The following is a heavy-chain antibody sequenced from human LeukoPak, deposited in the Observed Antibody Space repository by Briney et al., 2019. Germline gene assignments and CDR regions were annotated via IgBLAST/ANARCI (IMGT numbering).Heavy chain of an antibody. CDR1: GGSISSYY. J-gene: IGHJ4*02. CDR2: IYYSGST. D-gene: IGHD2-15*01. Sequence: SETLSLTCTVSGGSISSYYWSWIRQPPGKGLEWIGYIYYSGSTNYNPSLKSRVTISVDTSKNQFSLKLSSVTAADTAVYYCARDHDCSGGSCYHYWGQGTLVTVSS. V-gene: IGHV4-59*01. CDR3: ARDHDCSGGSCYHY.